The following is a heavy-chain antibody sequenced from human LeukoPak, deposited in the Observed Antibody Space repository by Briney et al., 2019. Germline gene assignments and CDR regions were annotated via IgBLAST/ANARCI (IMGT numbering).Heavy chain of an antibody. CDR3: ARWVVITRNRYFDY. Sequence: QTSETLSLTCAVYGGSFSGYYWSWIRQPPGKGPEWIGEINHSGSTNYNPSLKSRVTISVDTSKNQFSLKLSSVTAADTAVYYCARWVVITRNRYFDYWGQGTLVTVSS. CDR1: GGSFSGYY. CDR2: INHSGST. J-gene: IGHJ4*02. V-gene: IGHV4-34*01. D-gene: IGHD3-22*01.